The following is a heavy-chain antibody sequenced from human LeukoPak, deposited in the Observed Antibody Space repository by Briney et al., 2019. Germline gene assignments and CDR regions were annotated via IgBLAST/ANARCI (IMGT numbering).Heavy chain of an antibody. CDR2: IYYSGST. CDR1: GGSISSGGYY. J-gene: IGHJ5*02. D-gene: IGHD3-10*01. V-gene: IGHV4-31*03. CDR3: ARAPVNYYGSGAFDP. Sequence: SQTLSLTCTVSGGSISSGGYYWSWIRQHPGKGLEWIGYIYYSGSTYYNPSLKSRVTISVDTSKNQFSLKLSSVTAADTAVYYCARAPVNYYGSGAFDPWGQGTLVTVSS.